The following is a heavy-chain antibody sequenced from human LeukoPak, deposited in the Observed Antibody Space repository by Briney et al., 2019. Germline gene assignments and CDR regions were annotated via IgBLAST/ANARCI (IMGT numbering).Heavy chain of an antibody. V-gene: IGHV1-24*01. D-gene: IGHD3-10*01. Sequence: ASVKVSCKVSGYTLTELSMHWVRRAPGKGLEWMGGFDPEDGETIYAQKFQGRVTMTEDTSTDTAYMQLSSLRSEDTGVYYCATGGVVRMVRGVIITNYYYYYMDVWGKGTTVTVSS. CDR3: ATGGVVRMVRGVIITNYYYYYMDV. J-gene: IGHJ6*03. CDR1: GYTLTELS. CDR2: FDPEDGET.